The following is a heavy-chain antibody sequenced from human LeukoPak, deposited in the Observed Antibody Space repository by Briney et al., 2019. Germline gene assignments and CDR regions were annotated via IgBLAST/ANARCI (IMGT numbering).Heavy chain of an antibody. J-gene: IGHJ4*02. D-gene: IGHD6-19*01. CDR1: GFTFSSYA. V-gene: IGHV3-64*01. CDR2: ISSNGGST. Sequence: GGSLRLSCAASGFTFSSYAMPWVRQAPGKGLEYVSAISSNGGSTYYATSVKGRFTKSRDNSKNTLYLQMGSRRAEDMAVYYCARGPRIAVAGSFDYWGQGTLFTVSS. CDR3: ARGPRIAVAGSFDY.